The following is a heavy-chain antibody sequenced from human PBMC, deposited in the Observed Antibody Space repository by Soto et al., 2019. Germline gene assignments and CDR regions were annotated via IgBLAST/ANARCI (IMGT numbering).Heavy chain of an antibody. CDR2: IKQDGSEK. V-gene: IGHV3-7*01. D-gene: IGHD3-22*01. CDR3: ARDRFVGPMIVVVPNY. J-gene: IGHJ4*02. Sequence: PGGSLRLSCAASGFTFSSYWMSWVRQAPGKGLEWVANIKQDGSEKYYVDSVKGRFTISRDNAKNSLYLQVNSLRAEDTAVYYCARDRFVGPMIVVVPNYWGQGTLVTVSS. CDR1: GFTFSSYW.